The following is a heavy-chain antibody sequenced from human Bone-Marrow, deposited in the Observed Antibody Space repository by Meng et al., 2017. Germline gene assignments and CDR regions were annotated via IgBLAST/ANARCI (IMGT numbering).Heavy chain of an antibody. CDR2: NHRGRT. CDR3: ARAVVLTQLCQYYFDC. J-gene: IGHJ4*02. V-gene: IGHV4-34*01. D-gene: IGHD3-16*01. Sequence: NHRGRTNYNPSLKSRVTISVDTSKNQFSLKLNSVTAAETAVYYWARAVVLTQLCQYYFDCWGQGALVTVSS.